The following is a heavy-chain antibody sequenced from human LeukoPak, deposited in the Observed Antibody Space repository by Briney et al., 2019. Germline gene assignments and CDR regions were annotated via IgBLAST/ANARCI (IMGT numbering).Heavy chain of an antibody. CDR3: ARPAAGIAAAGFDY. Sequence: GESLQISCQGSGYRFTSYWIGWVRQMPGKGLEWMGIIYPGASDTRYSPSFQGQVTISADKSISTAYLQWSSLKASDTAMYYCARPAAGIAAAGFDYWGQGTLVTVSS. J-gene: IGHJ4*02. D-gene: IGHD6-13*01. CDR1: GYRFTSYW. CDR2: IYPGASDT. V-gene: IGHV5-51*01.